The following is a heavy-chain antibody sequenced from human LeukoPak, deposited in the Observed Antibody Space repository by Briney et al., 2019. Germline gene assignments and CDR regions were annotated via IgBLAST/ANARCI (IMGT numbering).Heavy chain of an antibody. V-gene: IGHV3-30*18. CDR2: ISYDGSNK. CDR1: GFTFSSYG. CDR3: AKGSYSSSSH. Sequence: GGSLRLSCAASGFTFSSYGMHWVCQAPGKGLEWVAVISYDGSNKYYADSVKGRFTISRDNSKNTLYLQMNSLRAEDTAVYYCAKGSYSSSSHWGQGTLVTVSS. J-gene: IGHJ4*02. D-gene: IGHD6-6*01.